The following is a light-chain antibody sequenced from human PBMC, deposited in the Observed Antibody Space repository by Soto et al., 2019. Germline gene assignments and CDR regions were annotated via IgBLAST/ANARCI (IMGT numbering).Light chain of an antibody. V-gene: IGKV3-15*01. CDR1: QSVGNN. Sequence: EIVMTQSPATLSVSPGERARLSCRASQSVGNNLAWYQQRPGQAPRLLIYGTFTRATGIPARFSGSGSGTEFTLTISSLQSEDFAVYYCQQYNNWPPGTFGQGTRWIS. J-gene: IGKJ1*01. CDR3: QQYNNWPPGT. CDR2: GTF.